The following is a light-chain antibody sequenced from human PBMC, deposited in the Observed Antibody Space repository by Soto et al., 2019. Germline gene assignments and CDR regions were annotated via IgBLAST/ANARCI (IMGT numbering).Light chain of an antibody. J-gene: IGKJ1*01. CDR1: QSVSNNY. V-gene: IGKV3-20*01. CDR3: QQYGSSGT. Sequence: EIVLTQSPGTLSLSPGERATLSCRASQSVSNNYLAWYQQKPGQAPRLPIYGASNRATGIPDRFSGSGSGTDFTLTISGLEPEDFAVYYCQQYGSSGTFGQGTKVDIK. CDR2: GAS.